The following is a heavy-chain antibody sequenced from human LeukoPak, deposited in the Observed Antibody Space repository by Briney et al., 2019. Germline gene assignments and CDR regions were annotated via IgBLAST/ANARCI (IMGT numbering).Heavy chain of an antibody. J-gene: IGHJ6*02. D-gene: IGHD3-10*01. CDR2: ISSSGSTI. V-gene: IGHV3-11*04. CDR1: GFTFSDYY. Sequence: GGSLRLSCAASGFTFSDYYMSWIRQAPGKGLEWVSYISSSGSTIYYADSVKGRFTISRDNAKNSLYLQMNSLRAEDTAVYYCARDPVLYYYGSGSYGMDVWSQGTTVTVSS. CDR3: ARDPVLYYYGSGSYGMDV.